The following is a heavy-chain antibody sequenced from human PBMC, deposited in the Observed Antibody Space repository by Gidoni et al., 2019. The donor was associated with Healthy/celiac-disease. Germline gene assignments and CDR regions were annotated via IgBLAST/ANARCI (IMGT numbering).Heavy chain of an antibody. D-gene: IGHD6-19*01. Sequence: EVQLVESGGCLVQPGASLSLSCAASGFHFSSYWMSWVRQAPGKGREWVANIQKDGSEKYYVDSVKGRFTISRDNAKNSLFLQMNSLRAEDTAVYDCARDDGSASLGFDYWGQGTLVTVSS. J-gene: IGHJ4*02. V-gene: IGHV3-7*01. CDR3: ARDDGSASLGFDY. CDR1: GFHFSSYW. CDR2: IQKDGSEK.